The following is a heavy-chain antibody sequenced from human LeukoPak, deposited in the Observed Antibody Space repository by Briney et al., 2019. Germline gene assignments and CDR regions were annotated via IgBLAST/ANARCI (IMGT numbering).Heavy chain of an antibody. V-gene: IGHV1-3*01. J-gene: IGHJ4*02. CDR3: ARRTGVAVFDY. CDR2: INAGNGNT. Sequence: ASVKVSCTASGYTFTSYAMHWVRQAPGQRLEWMGWINAGNGNTKYSQKFQGRVTITRDTSASTAYMELSSLRSEDTAVYYCARRTGVAVFDYWGQGTLVTVSS. CDR1: GYTFTSYA. D-gene: IGHD6-19*01.